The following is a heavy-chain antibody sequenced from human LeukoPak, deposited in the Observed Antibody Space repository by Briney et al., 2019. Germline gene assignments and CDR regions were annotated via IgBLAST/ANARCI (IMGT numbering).Heavy chain of an antibody. D-gene: IGHD3-10*01. J-gene: IGHJ5*02. CDR1: GYSISSGYY. CDR2: IYHSGST. Sequence: SETLSLTCAVSGYSISSGYYWGWIRQPPGKGLEWIGNIYHSGSTDYNPFLKSRLTISVDTSKNQFSLKLNSVTAADTAIYYCARVTLVRGVSNCFDPWGQGTLVTVSS. CDR3: ARVTLVRGVSNCFDP. V-gene: IGHV4-38-2*01.